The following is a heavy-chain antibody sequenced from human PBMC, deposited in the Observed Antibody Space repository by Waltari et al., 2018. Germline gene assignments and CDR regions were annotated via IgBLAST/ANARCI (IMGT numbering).Heavy chain of an antibody. J-gene: IGHJ4*02. Sequence: QLQLQESGPGLVKPSETLSLTCTVSGGSISSSSYYWGWIRQPPGKGLEWIGSIDYRGSTYYNPSLKSRVTISVDTSKNQFSLKLSSVTAADTAVYYCARARRITMVRGKDYWGQGTLVTVSS. D-gene: IGHD3-10*01. CDR1: GGSISSSSYY. V-gene: IGHV4-39*07. CDR3: ARARRITMVRGKDY. CDR2: IDYRGST.